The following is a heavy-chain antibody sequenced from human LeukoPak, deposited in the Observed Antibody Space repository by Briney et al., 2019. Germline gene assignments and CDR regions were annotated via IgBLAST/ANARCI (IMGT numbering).Heavy chain of an antibody. CDR1: GFTFSSYA. CDR2: ISGSGGST. J-gene: IGHJ4*02. CDR3: ARSIGNGRFDY. V-gene: IGHV3-23*01. D-gene: IGHD2-15*01. Sequence: PGGPLRLSCAASGFTFSSYAMSWVRQAPGKGLEWVSAISGSGGSTYYADSVKGRFTISRDNSKNTLYPQMNSLRPEDTAVYYCARSIGNGRFDYWGQGTLVTVSS.